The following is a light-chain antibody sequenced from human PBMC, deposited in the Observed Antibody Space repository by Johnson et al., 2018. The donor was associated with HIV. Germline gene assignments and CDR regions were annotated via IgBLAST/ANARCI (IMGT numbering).Light chain of an antibody. J-gene: IGLJ1*01. CDR3: GTWDSSLSAYV. Sequence: QSVLTQPPSVPATPGQKVTISCSGSSSNIENNYVSWYQQLPETAPKLLIYENNKRPSGIPDRFSGSKSGTSATLGITGLQPGDEADYYCGTWDSSLSAYVFGTGTKVTVL. CDR2: ENN. V-gene: IGLV1-51*02. CDR1: SSNIENNY.